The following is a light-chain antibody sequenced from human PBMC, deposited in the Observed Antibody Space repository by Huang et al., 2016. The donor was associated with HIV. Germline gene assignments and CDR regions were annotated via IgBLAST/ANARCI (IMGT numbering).Light chain of an antibody. CDR1: QSVRSN. J-gene: IGKJ1*01. CDR3: HQYTKWPSWT. Sequence: EIVMMQSPGTLTVSPGESATLSCRASQSVRSNLAWDQQKPGQNPRLLIYGAATRATGIPSRFSGSGSGTEFTLTISSLQSEDFGVYYCHQYTKWPSWTFGQGTKVEIK. CDR2: GAA. V-gene: IGKV3-15*01.